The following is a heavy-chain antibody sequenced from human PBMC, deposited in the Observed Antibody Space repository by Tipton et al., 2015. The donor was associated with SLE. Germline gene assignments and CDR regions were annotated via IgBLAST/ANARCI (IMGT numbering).Heavy chain of an antibody. V-gene: IGHV4-34*01. Sequence: TLSLTCAVYGGSFSDYYWSWIRQPPGKGLEWIGEINPSGSTNYNPSLKSRVTISVDTSKNQFSLKLSSVTAADTAVYYCARGADPWGQGTLVTVSS. CDR2: INPSGST. CDR3: ARGADP. J-gene: IGHJ5*02. CDR1: GGSFSDYY.